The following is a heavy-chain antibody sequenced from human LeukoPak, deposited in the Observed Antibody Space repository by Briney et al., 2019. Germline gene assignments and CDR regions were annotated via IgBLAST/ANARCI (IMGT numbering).Heavy chain of an antibody. Sequence: GGSLRLSCAASGFTVSTKYMTWVRQAPGKGLEWVSIIYSGGSTYYADSVKGRFTISRDDSKNTLYLQMNSLRAEDTAVYYCASSAYSKGNYFDYWGQGTLVTVSS. V-gene: IGHV3-53*01. D-gene: IGHD4-11*01. CDR3: ASSAYSKGNYFDY. J-gene: IGHJ4*02. CDR1: GFTVSTKY. CDR2: IYSGGST.